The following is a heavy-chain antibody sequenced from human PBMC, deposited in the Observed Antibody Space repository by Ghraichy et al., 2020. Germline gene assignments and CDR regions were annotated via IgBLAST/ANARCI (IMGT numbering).Heavy chain of an antibody. D-gene: IGHD3-16*02. CDR3: AILSVYDYVWGSYRYRVGYYYYYMDV. V-gene: IGHV4-34*01. CDR2: INHSGST. J-gene: IGHJ6*03. CDR1: GGSFSGYY. Sequence: SETLSLTCAVYGGSFSGYYWSWIRQPPGKGLEWIGEINHSGSTNYNPSLKSRVTISVDTSKNQFSLKLSSVTAADTAVYYCAILSVYDYVWGSYRYRVGYYYYYMDVWGKGTTVTVSS.